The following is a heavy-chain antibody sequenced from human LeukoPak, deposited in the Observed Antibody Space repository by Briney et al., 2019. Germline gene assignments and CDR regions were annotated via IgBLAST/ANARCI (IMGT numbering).Heavy chain of an antibody. Sequence: SETLSLTCTVSGGSIGSHYWSWIRQPPGKGLEWIGYIYYRGRTNYNPSLKSRVTISLDTSKNQFSLKLSSVTAADTAVYFCARSGEYNNFDYWGQGTLVTVSS. V-gene: IGHV4-59*11. CDR1: GGSIGSHY. CDR3: ARSGEYNNFDY. CDR2: IYYRGRT. J-gene: IGHJ4*02. D-gene: IGHD1-1*01.